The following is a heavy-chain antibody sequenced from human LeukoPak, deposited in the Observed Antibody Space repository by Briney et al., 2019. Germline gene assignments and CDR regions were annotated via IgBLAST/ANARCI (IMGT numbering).Heavy chain of an antibody. Sequence: PGGSLRLSCAASGFTFSNYGIHWVRQAPGKGLERVAFIRYDGSIKYYADSVKGRFTISRDNSKNTLYLQMNSLRAEDTAVYYCAKDSVKVTTVRRVPHYMDVWGKGTTVTISS. J-gene: IGHJ6*03. CDR1: GFTFSNYG. CDR2: IRYDGSIK. D-gene: IGHD4-17*01. V-gene: IGHV3-30*02. CDR3: AKDSVKVTTVRRVPHYMDV.